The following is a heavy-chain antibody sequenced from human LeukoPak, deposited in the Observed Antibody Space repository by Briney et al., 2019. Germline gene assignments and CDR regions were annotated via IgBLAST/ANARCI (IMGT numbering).Heavy chain of an antibody. D-gene: IGHD3-22*01. CDR3: ARVGTQYYYDSSGYPFDY. CDR2: ISHDGSNK. V-gene: IGHV3-30-3*01. Sequence: PGGSLRLSCAASGFTFSSYAMHWVRQAPGKGLEWVAVISHDGSNKYYADSVKGRFTISRDNSKNTLYLQMNSLRAEDTAAYYCARVGTQYYYDSSGYPFDYWGQGTLVTVSS. J-gene: IGHJ4*02. CDR1: GFTFSSYA.